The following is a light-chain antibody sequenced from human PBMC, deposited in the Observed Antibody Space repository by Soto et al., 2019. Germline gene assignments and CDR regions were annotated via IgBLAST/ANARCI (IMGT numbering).Light chain of an antibody. V-gene: IGKV3-20*01. CDR2: GIS. J-gene: IGKJ1*01. CDR1: HTISSSY. Sequence: EIGVTQSPGTLSLSPGERATLSCRASHTISSSYLAWYQQKPGQAPRLLMYGISRRATGIPDRFSGSGSGTDFTLTITRLEPEDFAVYYCQQYVTSSPRTFGQRPKVEI. CDR3: QQYVTSSPRT.